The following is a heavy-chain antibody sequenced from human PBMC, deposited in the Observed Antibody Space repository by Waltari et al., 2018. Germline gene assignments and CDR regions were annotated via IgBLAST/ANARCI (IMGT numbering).Heavy chain of an antibody. J-gene: IGHJ6*04. D-gene: IGHD6-6*01. CDR3: ARLFNGGYSSSSGVMDV. CDR1: GGSISSSSYY. Sequence: QLQLQESGPGLVKPSETLSLTCTVSGGSISSSSYYWGWIRQPPGKGLEWIGSIYYSGSTSYNPSLKSRVTISVDTSKNQFSLKLSSVTAADTAVYYCARLFNGGYSSSSGVMDVWGKGTTVTVSS. V-gene: IGHV4-39*07. CDR2: IYYSGST.